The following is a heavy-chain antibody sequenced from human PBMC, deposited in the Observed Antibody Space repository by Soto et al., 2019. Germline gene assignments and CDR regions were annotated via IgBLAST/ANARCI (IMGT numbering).Heavy chain of an antibody. D-gene: IGHD1-26*01. CDR3: ARGQSGNYYDNYFDY. CDR1: GGTFSSYA. CDR2: ITPILGTA. J-gene: IGHJ4*02. Sequence: GASVKVSCKASGGTFSSYAISWVRQAPGQGLEWMGGITPILGTANYAQKFQDRVTLTADKSTSTAYMKLSSLRSEDTAVYYCARGQSGNYYDNYFDYWGQGTLVTVSS. V-gene: IGHV1-69*10.